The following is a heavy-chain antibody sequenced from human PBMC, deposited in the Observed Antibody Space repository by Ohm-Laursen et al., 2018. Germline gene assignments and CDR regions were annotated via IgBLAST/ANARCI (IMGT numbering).Heavy chain of an antibody. J-gene: IGHJ4*02. D-gene: IGHD3-16*01. CDR2: ISGSGGST. CDR3: AVSPRVTWD. Sequence: SLRLSCAASGFTFRSYTMSWVRQAPGKGLEWVSAISGSGGSTYYADSVKGRFTISRDNSRNTLDLQMNSLRVEDTALYYCAVSPRVTWDWGQGTLVTVSS. V-gene: IGHV3-23*01. CDR1: GFTFRSYT.